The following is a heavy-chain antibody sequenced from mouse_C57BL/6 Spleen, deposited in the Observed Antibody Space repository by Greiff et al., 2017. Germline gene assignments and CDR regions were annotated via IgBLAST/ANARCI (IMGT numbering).Heavy chain of an antibody. D-gene: IGHD1-1*01. V-gene: IGHV1-22*01. Sequence: VQLQQSGPELVKPGASVKMSCKASGYTFTDYNMHWVKQSHGKSLEWIGYINPNNGGTSYNQKFKGKATLTVNKSSSTAYMELRSLTSEDSAVYYCAREGREIYYYGSSYRYFEVWGTGTTVTVSS. J-gene: IGHJ1*03. CDR1: GYTFTDYN. CDR3: AREGREIYYYGSSYRYFEV. CDR2: INPNNGGT.